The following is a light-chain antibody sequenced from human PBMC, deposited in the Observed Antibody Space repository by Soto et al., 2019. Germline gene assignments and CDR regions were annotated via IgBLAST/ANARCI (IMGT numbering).Light chain of an antibody. CDR1: SSDVGGYNY. J-gene: IGLJ2*01. V-gene: IGLV2-14*01. CDR3: SSYRGSNTVV. CDR2: NAF. Sequence: QSALTQPASVSGSPGQSITISCTGTSSDVGGYNYVSCYQQHPGRAPKLMIYNAFDRPSGVSNRFSGSKSGNTASLTISGLHAEDEAEYYCSSYRGSNTVVFGGGTKLTVL.